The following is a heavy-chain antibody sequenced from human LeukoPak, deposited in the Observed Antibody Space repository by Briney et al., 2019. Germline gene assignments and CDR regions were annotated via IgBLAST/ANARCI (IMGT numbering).Heavy chain of an antibody. J-gene: IGHJ5*02. Sequence: ASVRVSCMASGYTFTIYGISWVRQAPGQGLEWMGWISAYNGNTNYAQKLQGRVTMTTDASTSTAYMELRSLRSDDTAVYYCARAVVVPAADQVNWFDPWGQGTLVTVSS. D-gene: IGHD2-2*01. V-gene: IGHV1-18*04. CDR1: GYTFTIYG. CDR3: ARAVVVPAADQVNWFDP. CDR2: ISAYNGNT.